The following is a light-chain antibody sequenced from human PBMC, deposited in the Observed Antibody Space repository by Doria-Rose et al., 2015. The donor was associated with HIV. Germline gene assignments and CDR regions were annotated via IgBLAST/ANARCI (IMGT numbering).Light chain of an antibody. CDR2: DGS. J-gene: IGKJ1*01. CDR3: HQYGTSWT. V-gene: IGKV3-20*01. CDR1: QSFSSTY. Sequence: TQSPGTPSLSPGERATLSCRASQSFSSTYLAWYQQKPGQAPSLLIYDGSTRATGIPDRFSASGYGTDFTLTINRLEPEDFALYYCHQYGTSWTFGQGTKVEI.